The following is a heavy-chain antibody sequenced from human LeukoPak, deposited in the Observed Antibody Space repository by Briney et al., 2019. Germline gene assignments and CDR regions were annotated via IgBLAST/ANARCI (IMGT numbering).Heavy chain of an antibody. D-gene: IGHD3-10*01. CDR2: ISYSGTT. CDR3: AGTRDSGSSDV. CDR1: GGSISSYY. J-gene: IGHJ4*02. Sequence: SETLSLTCTVSGGSISSYYWSWIRQPPGKRLEWIAYISYSGTTTYNPSLKSRVTISRDTSKNQFSLKLSSVTAADTAVYYCAGTRDSGSSDVWGQGTLVTVSS. V-gene: IGHV4-59*01.